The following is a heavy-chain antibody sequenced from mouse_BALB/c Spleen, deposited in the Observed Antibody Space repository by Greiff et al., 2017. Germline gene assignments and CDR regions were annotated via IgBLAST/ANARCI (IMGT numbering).Heavy chain of an antibody. CDR2: IDPANGNT. D-gene: IGHD2-14*01. J-gene: IGHJ4*01. V-gene: IGHV14-3*02. CDR1: GFNIKDTY. CDR3: ARRVGRYDYAMDY. Sequence: EVQLQQSGAELVKPGASVKLSCTASGFNIKDTYMHWVKQRPEQGLEWIGRIDPANGNTKYDPKFQGKATITADTSSNTAYLQLSSLTSEDTAVYYCARRVGRYDYAMDYWGQGTSVTVSS.